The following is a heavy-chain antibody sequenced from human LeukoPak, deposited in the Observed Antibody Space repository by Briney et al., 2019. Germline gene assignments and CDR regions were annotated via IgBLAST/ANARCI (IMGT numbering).Heavy chain of an antibody. D-gene: IGHD3/OR15-3a*01. J-gene: IGHJ4*02. Sequence: ASVKVSCKASGGTFSTYAISWVRQAPGQGLEWMGWISAYNGNTNYAQNLQGRVTLTRDTSTSTAYMELRSLRSDDTAVYYCVREGGDRTGYYFVYWGQGTLVTVSS. CDR1: GGTFSTYA. CDR3: VREGGDRTGYYFVY. CDR2: ISAYNGNT. V-gene: IGHV1-18*01.